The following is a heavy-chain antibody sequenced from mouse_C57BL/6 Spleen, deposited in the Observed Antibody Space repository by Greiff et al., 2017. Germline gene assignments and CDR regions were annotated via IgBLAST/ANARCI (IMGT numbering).Heavy chain of an antibody. Sequence: QVQLQQPGAELVKPGASVKMSCKASGYTFTSYWITWVKQRPGQGLEWIGDIYPGSGSTNYNEKFKSKATLTVDTSASTAYMQLSCLTSEDSAVYYCSREGLRYGSSYPCWYFDVWGTGTTVTVSS. D-gene: IGHD1-1*01. CDR2: IYPGSGST. J-gene: IGHJ1*03. CDR3: SREGLRYGSSYPCWYFDV. CDR1: GYTFTSYW. V-gene: IGHV1-55*01.